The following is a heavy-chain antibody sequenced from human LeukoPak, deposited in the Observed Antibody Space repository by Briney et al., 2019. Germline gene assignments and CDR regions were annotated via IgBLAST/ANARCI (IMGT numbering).Heavy chain of an antibody. Sequence: PSETLSLTCTVSGGSFTSYYWSWIRQSPEKALDWIGYIYYTGSTSYNPSLKSRVTISVDTAKNKFSLRLSSVTAADTAVYYCARGGSRQISSSDFDYWGQGILVTVSS. CDR2: IYYTGST. CDR3: ARGGSRQISSSDFDY. D-gene: IGHD6-6*01. V-gene: IGHV4-59*01. J-gene: IGHJ4*02. CDR1: GGSFTSYY.